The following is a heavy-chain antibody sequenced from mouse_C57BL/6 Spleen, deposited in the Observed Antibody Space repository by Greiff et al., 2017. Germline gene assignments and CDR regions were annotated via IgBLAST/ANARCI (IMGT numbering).Heavy chain of an antibody. V-gene: IGHV3-6*01. Sequence: DVKLVESGPGLVKPSQSLSLTCSVTGYSITSGYYWNWIRQFPGNKLEWMGYISYDGSNNYNPSLKNRISITRDTSKNQFFLKLNSVTTEDTATYYCARRYGSSLYYARDYWGQGTSVTVSS. CDR2: ISYDGSN. J-gene: IGHJ4*01. D-gene: IGHD1-1*01. CDR1: GYSITSGYY. CDR3: ARRYGSSLYYARDY.